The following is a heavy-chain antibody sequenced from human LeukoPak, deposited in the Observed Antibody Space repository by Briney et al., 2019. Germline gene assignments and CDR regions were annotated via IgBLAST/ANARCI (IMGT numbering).Heavy chain of an antibody. J-gene: IGHJ4*01. CDR1: GASINNNF. V-gene: IGHV4-59*08. D-gene: IGHD3-22*01. CDR2: IYSSGSA. Sequence: SETLSLTCTVYGASINNNFCTWIRQHPGKGLEWIGYIYSSGSANYNPSLKSRVIISGDTSKNQISLNLTFVTAADTAVYFCARHRDYYDTWGHGTLVTVSS. CDR3: ARHRDYYDT.